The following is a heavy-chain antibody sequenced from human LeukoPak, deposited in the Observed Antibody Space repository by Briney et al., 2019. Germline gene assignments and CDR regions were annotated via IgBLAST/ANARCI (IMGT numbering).Heavy chain of an antibody. Sequence: GRSLRLSCAASGFTFSSYGMHWVRQAPGEGLGRVAVIWYDGSNKYYADSVKGRFTISRDNSKTTLYLQMNSLRAEDTPVYYCARKGGTQAFDIWGQGTMVTVSS. CDR1: GFTFSSYG. D-gene: IGHD3-16*01. CDR3: ARKGGTQAFDI. J-gene: IGHJ3*02. CDR2: IWYDGSNK. V-gene: IGHV3-33*01.